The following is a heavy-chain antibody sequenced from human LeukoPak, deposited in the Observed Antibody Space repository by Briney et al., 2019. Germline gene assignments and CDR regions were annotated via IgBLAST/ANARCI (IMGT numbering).Heavy chain of an antibody. V-gene: IGHV3-15*01. Sequence: PGGSLRLFCAASGFTFSNAWMSWVRQAPGKGLEWVGRIKSKTDGGTTDYAAPVKGRFTISRDDSKNTLYLQMNSLKTEDTAVYYCTTDRVDSADAFDIWGQGTMVTVSS. CDR1: GFTFSNAW. CDR3: TTDRVDSADAFDI. D-gene: IGHD5-12*01. J-gene: IGHJ3*02. CDR2: IKSKTDGGTT.